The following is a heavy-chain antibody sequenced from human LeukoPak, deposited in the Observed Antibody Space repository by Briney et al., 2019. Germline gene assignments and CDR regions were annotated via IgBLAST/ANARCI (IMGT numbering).Heavy chain of an antibody. CDR3: ARAFDYGVDSFPVYGMDV. CDR1: GYTFTGYY. V-gene: IGHV1-2*04. D-gene: IGHD4-17*01. Sequence: ASVKVSCKASGYTFTGYYMHWVRQAPGQGLEWMGWINPNSGGTNYAQKFQGWVTMTRDTSISTAYMELSRLRSDDTAVYYCARAFDYGVDSFPVYGMDVWGQGTTVTVSS. J-gene: IGHJ6*02. CDR2: INPNSGGT.